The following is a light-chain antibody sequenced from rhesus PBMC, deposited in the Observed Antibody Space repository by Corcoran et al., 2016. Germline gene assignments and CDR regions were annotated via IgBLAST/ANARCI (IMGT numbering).Light chain of an antibody. CDR1: QGISSS. CDR2: NAK. Sequence: DIQMSQSPSSLSASVGDRVTITCRASQGISSSLNWYQQKRGKAPKLLINNAKILARGVPSRFSGRGSGTDFTRTISSLQPEDFTTFYCQQGNTNPLTFGGGTKVEIK. J-gene: IGKJ4*01. V-gene: IGKV1-32*02. CDR3: QQGNTNPLT.